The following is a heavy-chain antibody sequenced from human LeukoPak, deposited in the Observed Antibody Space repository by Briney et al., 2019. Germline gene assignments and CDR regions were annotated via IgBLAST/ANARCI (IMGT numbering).Heavy chain of an antibody. V-gene: IGHV3-30*02. CDR2: IRYDGSNK. J-gene: IGHJ4*02. Sequence: PGGSLRLSCAASGFAFNSYAMHWVGQAPGKELGWVAFIRYDGSNKYYADSVKGRFTISRDNSKNTLYLQINSLRAEDTAVYFCAKESTGSTSLDYWGQGTLVTVSS. D-gene: IGHD1-7*01. CDR1: GFAFNSYA. CDR3: AKESTGSTSLDY.